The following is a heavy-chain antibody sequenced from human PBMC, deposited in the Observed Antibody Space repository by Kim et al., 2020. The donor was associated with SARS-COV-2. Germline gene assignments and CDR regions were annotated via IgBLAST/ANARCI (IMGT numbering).Heavy chain of an antibody. Sequence: GESLKISCKGSGYGFDSHWIGWVRQMPGKGLEWMGIIYPGDSDTRYSPSFQGQVTISADKSISTAYLQWSSLKASDTAMYYCARHWSSQGPFDIWGQGTMVTVSS. CDR1: GYGFDSHW. CDR2: IYPGDSDT. D-gene: IGHD2-2*01. CDR3: ARHWSSQGPFDI. V-gene: IGHV5-51*01. J-gene: IGHJ3*02.